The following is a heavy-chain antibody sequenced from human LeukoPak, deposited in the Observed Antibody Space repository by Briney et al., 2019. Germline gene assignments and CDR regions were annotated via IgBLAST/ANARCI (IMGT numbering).Heavy chain of an antibody. D-gene: IGHD2-2*02. CDR3: ASRYFCSSTSCYTFDY. Sequence: SQTLSLTCAVYGEPFNGYYWNWIRQSPGKGLEWIGEINHSGSTNYNPSLKSRVTISVDTSKSQFSLKLNSVTAADTAVYYCASRYFCSSTSCYTFDYWGQGTLVTVSS. CDR2: INHSGST. CDR1: GEPFNGYY. V-gene: IGHV4-34*01. J-gene: IGHJ4*02.